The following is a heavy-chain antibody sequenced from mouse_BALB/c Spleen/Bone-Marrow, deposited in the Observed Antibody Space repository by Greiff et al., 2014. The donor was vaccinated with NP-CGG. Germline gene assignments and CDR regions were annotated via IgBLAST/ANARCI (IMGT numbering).Heavy chain of an antibody. J-gene: IGHJ3*01. CDR1: GYTFTDYT. V-gene: IGHV1-22*01. CDR2: INPNIGGT. CDR3: ARGRFAY. Sequence: EVQLQQSGPELVKPGASVKISCKTSGYTFTDYTIHWVKQSPGKSLEWIGTINPNIGGTTYNQKFKGKATLTLDKSSRTAYMELRSLTSEDSAVYYCARGRFAYWGQGTLVTVSA.